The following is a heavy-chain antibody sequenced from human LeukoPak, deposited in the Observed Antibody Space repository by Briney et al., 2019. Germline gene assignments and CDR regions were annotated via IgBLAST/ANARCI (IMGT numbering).Heavy chain of an antibody. CDR3: AREGKTDCSSTSCYPLDV. J-gene: IGHJ6*03. V-gene: IGHV3-21*01. Sequence: GGSLRLSCAASGFTFSSYSMNWVRQAPGKGLEWVSSISSSSSYIYYADSVKGRFTISRDNAKNSLYLQMNSLRAEDTAVYCCAREGKTDCSSTSCYPLDVWGKGTTVTVSS. CDR2: ISSSSSYI. D-gene: IGHD2-2*01. CDR1: GFTFSSYS.